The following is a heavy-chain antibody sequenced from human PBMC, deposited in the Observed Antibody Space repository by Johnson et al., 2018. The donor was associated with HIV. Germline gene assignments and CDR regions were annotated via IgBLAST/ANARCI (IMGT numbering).Heavy chain of an antibody. CDR3: ANGDDRGSDAFDI. CDR1: RFTFSTYA. J-gene: IGHJ3*02. D-gene: IGHD1-26*01. CDR2: ISYDGSNK. Sequence: QVQLVESGGGVVQPGQSLRLSCAASRFTFSTYAMHWVRQAPGKGLEWLAVISYDGSNKYYADSVQGRFTISRDNSKNTLYLQMNSLRAEDTAVYYCANGDDRGSDAFDIWGQGTMVTVSS. V-gene: IGHV3-30*04.